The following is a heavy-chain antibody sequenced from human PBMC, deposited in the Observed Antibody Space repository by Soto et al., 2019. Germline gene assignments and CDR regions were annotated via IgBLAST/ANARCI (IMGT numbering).Heavy chain of an antibody. V-gene: IGHV4-30-2*01. D-gene: IGHD3-10*01. CDR1: GGSISSGGYS. Sequence: PSETLSLTCAVSGGSISSGGYSWSWIRQPPGKGLEWIGYIYHSGSTYYNPSLKSRVTISVDRSKNQFPLKLSSVTAADTAVYYCARGGFGELYYYYGMDVWGQGTTVTVSS. J-gene: IGHJ6*02. CDR3: ARGGFGELYYYYGMDV. CDR2: IYHSGST.